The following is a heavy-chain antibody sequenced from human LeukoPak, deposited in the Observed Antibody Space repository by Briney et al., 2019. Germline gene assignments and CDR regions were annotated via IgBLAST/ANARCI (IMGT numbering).Heavy chain of an antibody. J-gene: IGHJ4*02. Sequence: GGSLRLSCAASGFTFTTYAMNWVRQSPGKGLEWVSTISSSGADTYYADSVKGRFTISRDNSKNTLYLQMNSLRAEDTAVYYCAKDHYYDSSGYYPYWGQGTLVTVSS. CDR1: GFTFTTYA. D-gene: IGHD3-22*01. CDR3: AKDHYYDSSGYYPY. CDR2: ISSSGADT. V-gene: IGHV3-23*01.